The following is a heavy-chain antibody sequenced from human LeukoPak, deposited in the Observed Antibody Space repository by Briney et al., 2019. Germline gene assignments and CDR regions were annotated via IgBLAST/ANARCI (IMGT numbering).Heavy chain of an antibody. CDR1: GGSFSGYY. J-gene: IGHJ4*02. CDR3: ARSLYDSSGYQTDY. D-gene: IGHD3-22*01. CDR2: INHSGST. V-gene: IGHV4-34*01. Sequence: SETLSLTCAVYGGSFSGYYWSWIRQPPGKGLEWIGEINHSGSTNYNPSLKSRVTISVDTSKNQFSLKLSSVTAADTAVYYCARSLYDSSGYQTDYWGQGTLVTVSS.